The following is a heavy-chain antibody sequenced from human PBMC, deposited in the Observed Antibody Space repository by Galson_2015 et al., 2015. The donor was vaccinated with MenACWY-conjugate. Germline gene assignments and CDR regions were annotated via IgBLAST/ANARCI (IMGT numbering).Heavy chain of an antibody. CDR2: IYSGGST. V-gene: IGHV3-66*01. Sequence: SLRLSCAASGFTVRSNYMSWVRQAPGKGLEWVSVIYSGGSTYYADSVKGRFSISRDNSKNTLYLRMNSLRAEDTAVYYCARGGSAVIAIDYWGQGTLVTVSS. CDR3: ARGGSAVIAIDY. CDR1: GFTVRSNY. D-gene: IGHD2-21*01. J-gene: IGHJ4*02.